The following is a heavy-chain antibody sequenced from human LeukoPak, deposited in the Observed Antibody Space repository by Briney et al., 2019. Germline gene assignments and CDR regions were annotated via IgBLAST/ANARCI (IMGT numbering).Heavy chain of an antibody. J-gene: IGHJ4*02. V-gene: IGHV4-39*07. CDR1: GGSISSSSYY. D-gene: IGHD5-12*01. CDR3: ARGPPRVATEFDY. Sequence: PSETLSLTCTVSGGSISSSSYYWGWIRQPPGKGLEWIGSIYYSGSTYYNPSLKSRVTISVDTSKNQFSLKLSSVTAADTAVYYCARGPPRVATEFDYWGQGTLVTVSS. CDR2: IYYSGST.